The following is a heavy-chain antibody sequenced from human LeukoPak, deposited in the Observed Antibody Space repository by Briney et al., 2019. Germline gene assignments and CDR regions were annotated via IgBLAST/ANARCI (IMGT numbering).Heavy chain of an antibody. V-gene: IGHV3-74*01. D-gene: IGHD3-10*01. CDR2: VNTDGSIT. CDR3: ARDRGPRTGFMVREAYDY. CDR1: GFTFSDYW. Sequence: GGSLRLSCAASGFTFSDYWIHWVRQAPGKGLVWVSRVNTDGSITNYADSVKGRFSISRDNAKNTLYLQMSSLRAEDTAVYYCARDRGPRTGFMVREAYDYWGQGTLVTVSS. J-gene: IGHJ4*02.